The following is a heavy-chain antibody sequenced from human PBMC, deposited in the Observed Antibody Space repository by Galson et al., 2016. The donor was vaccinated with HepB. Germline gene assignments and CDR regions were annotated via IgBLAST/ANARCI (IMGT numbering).Heavy chain of an antibody. V-gene: IGHV4-59*01. J-gene: IGHJ4*02. CDR3: AREGDISRVDGNFDF. Sequence: TLSLTCIVSGGSISSYSWSWIRQPPGKGLEWVGYIYNTGSTNYNPSLKSRVTISVDTSKNHFSLKLRSVTAADTALYYCAREGDISRVDGNFDFWGQGTLVTVST. D-gene: IGHD2-15*01. CDR1: GGSISSYS. CDR2: IYNTGST.